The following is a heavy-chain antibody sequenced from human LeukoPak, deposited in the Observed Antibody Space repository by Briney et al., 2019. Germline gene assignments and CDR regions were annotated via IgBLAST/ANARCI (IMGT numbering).Heavy chain of an antibody. V-gene: IGHV4-4*02. CDR3: AGLVGRYSSGLYYYYFDY. J-gene: IGHJ4*02. Sequence: SGTLSLASTVSGDSINSLDLWSWVRQPPGKGLEWIGEMYLSGTTHSNPSVKSQVTISIDKSKNQFFLNLSSVTAADTAVYYCAGLVGRYSSGLYYYYFDYWGQGTLSPSPQ. D-gene: IGHD3-22*01. CDR1: GDSINSLDL. CDR2: MYLSGTT.